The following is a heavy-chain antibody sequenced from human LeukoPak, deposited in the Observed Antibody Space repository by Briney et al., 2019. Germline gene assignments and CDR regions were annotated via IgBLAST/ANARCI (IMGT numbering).Heavy chain of an antibody. CDR3: AKASSGWYVGHFDY. D-gene: IGHD6-19*01. V-gene: IGHV3-66*02. J-gene: IGHJ4*02. CDR1: GFTVSNNY. CDR2: IYSGGST. Sequence: GGSLRLSCAASGFTVSNNYMNWVRQAPGKGLEWVSFIYSGGSTYYADSVKGRFTISRDNSKNTLYLQMNSLRAEDTAVYYCAKASSGWYVGHFDYWGQGTLVTVSS.